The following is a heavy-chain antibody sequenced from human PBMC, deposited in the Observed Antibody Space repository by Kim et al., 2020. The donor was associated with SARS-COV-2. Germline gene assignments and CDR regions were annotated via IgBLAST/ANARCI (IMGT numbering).Heavy chain of an antibody. D-gene: IGHD5-12*01. J-gene: IGHJ4*02. V-gene: IGHV3-53*01. Sequence: TYYAEYVKGRLTISSDNSKNTVYLQMNGLRAEDTAVYYCARGWNSGYDYWGQGALVSVSS. CDR2: T. CDR3: ARGWNSGYDY.